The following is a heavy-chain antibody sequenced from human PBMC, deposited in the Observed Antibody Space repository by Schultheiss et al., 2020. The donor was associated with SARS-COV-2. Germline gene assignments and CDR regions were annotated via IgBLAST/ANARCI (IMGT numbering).Heavy chain of an antibody. CDR3: ARGGAAAGKGYYYYYGMDV. Sequence: GGSLRLSCAASGFTFSSYGMHWVRQAPGKGLEWVAVISYDGSNKYYADSVKGRFTISRDNSKNTLYLQMNSLRAEDTAVYYCARGGAAAGKGYYYYYGMDVWGQGTTVTVSS. J-gene: IGHJ6*02. CDR2: ISYDGSNK. D-gene: IGHD6-13*01. CDR1: GFTFSSYG. V-gene: IGHV3-30*12.